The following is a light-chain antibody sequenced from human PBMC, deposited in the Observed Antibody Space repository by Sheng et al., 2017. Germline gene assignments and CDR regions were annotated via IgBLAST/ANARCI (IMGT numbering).Light chain of an antibody. CDR2: AAS. CDR3: QQANSFPLT. V-gene: IGKV1-39*01. CDR1: QSISSY. Sequence: DIQMTQSPSSLSASVGDRVTITCRASQSISSYLNWYQQKPGKAPKLLIYAASSLQSGVPSRFSGSGSGIDFTLTISSLQPEDFATYYCQQANSFPLTFGGGPRWRSN. J-gene: IGKJ4*01.